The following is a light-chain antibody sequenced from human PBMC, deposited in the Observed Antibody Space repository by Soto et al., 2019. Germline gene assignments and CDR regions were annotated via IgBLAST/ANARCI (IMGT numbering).Light chain of an antibody. V-gene: IGKV3-20*01. CDR2: GAS. CDR1: QSVSSSY. J-gene: IGKJ3*01. CDR3: QQYGSSSLVT. Sequence: EIVLTQSPGTLSLSPGDRATLTCRASQSVSSSYFAWYQQKPGQAPRLLIYGASSRATGIPDRFSGSGSGTDFTLTISRLEPEDFAVYYCQQYGSSSLVTFGPGTKVDIK.